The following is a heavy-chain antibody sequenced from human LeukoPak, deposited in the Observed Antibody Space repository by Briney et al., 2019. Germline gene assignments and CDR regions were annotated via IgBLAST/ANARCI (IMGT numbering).Heavy chain of an antibody. CDR3: VKEVDVHSYAPKTGPLT. CDR1: GFSFSSCA. CDR2: VSDDGNSR. Sequence: GGSLRLSCAASGFSFSSCAMSWVRQAPWKGPQWVSGVSDDGNSRYYADSLKGRFTISRDNSANTVYLQMNNLADEDTAVYYCVKEVDVHSYAPKTGPLTWGQGTLVTVSS. J-gene: IGHJ5*02. V-gene: IGHV3-23*01. D-gene: IGHD5-18*01.